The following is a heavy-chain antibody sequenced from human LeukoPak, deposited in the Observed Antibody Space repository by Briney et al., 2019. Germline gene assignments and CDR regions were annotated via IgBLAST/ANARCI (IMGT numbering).Heavy chain of an antibody. J-gene: IGHJ6*02. CDR2: ISPDSGGT. CDR1: GYTFTGYY. CDR3: AKKVGGNYGLDV. Sequence: GASVKVSCKASGYTFTGYYINWVRQAPGQGLEWMGWISPDSGGTNYAQNFQGRVTMTRDTSISTAYMELSRLRSDDTAIYYCAKKVGGNYGLDVWGPGTTVTVSS. D-gene: IGHD3-16*01. V-gene: IGHV1-2*02.